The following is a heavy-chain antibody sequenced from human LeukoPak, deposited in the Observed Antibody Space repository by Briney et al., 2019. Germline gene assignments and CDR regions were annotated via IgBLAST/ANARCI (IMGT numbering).Heavy chain of an antibody. V-gene: IGHV3-48*02. CDR3: ARVVVGTNSNWFDP. Sequence: GGSLRLSCSASGFTFSTYSMNWVRQAPGKGLEWVSYISSSSTTIYYAGSVKGRFTISRDNAKKSLHLQMNSLRDEDTAVYYCARVVVGTNSNWFDPWGQGTLVTVSS. CDR2: ISSSSTTI. D-gene: IGHD1-26*01. CDR1: GFTFSTYS. J-gene: IGHJ5*02.